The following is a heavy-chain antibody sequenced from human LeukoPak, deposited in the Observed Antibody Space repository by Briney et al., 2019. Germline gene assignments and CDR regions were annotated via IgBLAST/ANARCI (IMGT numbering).Heavy chain of an antibody. J-gene: IGHJ4*02. D-gene: IGHD5-12*01. CDR1: GGSISSSSYY. Sequence: SETLSLTCTVSGGSISSSSYYWGWIRQPPGKGLEWIGSIYYSGSTYYNPSLKSRVTISVDTSKNQFSLKLSSVTAADTAVYYCARQGYSGYDYTSYYFDYWGQGTLVTVSS. CDR3: ARQGYSGYDYTSYYFDY. CDR2: IYYSGST. V-gene: IGHV4-39*01.